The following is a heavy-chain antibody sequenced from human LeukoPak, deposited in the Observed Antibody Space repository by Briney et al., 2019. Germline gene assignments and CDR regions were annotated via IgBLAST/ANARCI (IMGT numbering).Heavy chain of an antibody. D-gene: IGHD2-2*01. V-gene: IGHV2-5*01. Sequence: SGPMLVKPTQTLTLTCTFSGFSLSTSGVGVGWIRQPPGKALEWLALIYWNDDKRYSPSLKSRLTITKDTSKNQVVLTMTNMDPVDTATYYCALSSTSCYCIDYWGQGTLVTVSS. CDR1: GFSLSTSGVG. CDR2: IYWNDDK. CDR3: ALSSTSCYCIDY. J-gene: IGHJ4*02.